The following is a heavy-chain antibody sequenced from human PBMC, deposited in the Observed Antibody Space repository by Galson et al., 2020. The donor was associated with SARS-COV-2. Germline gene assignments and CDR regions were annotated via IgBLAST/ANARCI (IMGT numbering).Heavy chain of an antibody. Sequence: SVKVSCKASGGTFSSYAISWVRQAPGQGLEWMGGIIPIFGTANYAQKFQGRVTITADKSTSTAYMELSSLRSEDTAVYYCARVRAYSSSPMGAFDIWGQGTMVTVSS. CDR3: ARVRAYSSSPMGAFDI. CDR1: GGTFSSYA. CDR2: IIPIFGTA. J-gene: IGHJ3*02. V-gene: IGHV1-69*06. D-gene: IGHD6-13*01.